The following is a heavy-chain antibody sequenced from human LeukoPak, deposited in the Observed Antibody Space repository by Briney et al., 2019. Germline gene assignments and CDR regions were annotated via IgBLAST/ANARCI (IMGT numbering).Heavy chain of an antibody. Sequence: PGGSLRLSCAASGFTFSNYDMHWVRHASGKGLEWVSAIANDGATFYSASVKGRFIISRENAKRSLYLQMNSLRVGDTALYYCARGGRDGFDIWGQGTLVTVSS. J-gene: IGHJ3*02. D-gene: IGHD2-15*01. CDR1: GFTFSNYD. CDR3: ARGGRDGFDI. CDR2: IANDGAT. V-gene: IGHV3-13*01.